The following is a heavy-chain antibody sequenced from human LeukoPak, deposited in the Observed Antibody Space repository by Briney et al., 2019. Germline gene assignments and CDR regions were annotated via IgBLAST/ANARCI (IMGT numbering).Heavy chain of an antibody. CDR3: ARGPHWRACSYGRYSSSPFDY. CDR2: INHSGST. CDR1: GGSFSGYY. Sequence: PSETLSLTCAVYGGSFSGYYWSWIRQPPGKGLEWIGEINHSGSTNYNPSLKSRVTISVDTSKNQFSLKLSSVTAADTAVYYCARGPHWRACSYGRYSSSPFDYWGQGTLVTVSS. V-gene: IGHV4-34*01. D-gene: IGHD6-13*01. J-gene: IGHJ4*02.